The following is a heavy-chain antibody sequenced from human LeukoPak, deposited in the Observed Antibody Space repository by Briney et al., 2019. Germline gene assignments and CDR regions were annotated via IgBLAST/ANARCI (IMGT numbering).Heavy chain of an antibody. D-gene: IGHD5-12*01. J-gene: IGHJ4*02. V-gene: IGHV3-23*01. CDR3: AQDYSGYDLSAGY. CDR1: GLTFSSHA. CDR2: ISGSGRSA. Sequence: PGGSLRLSCAASGLTFSSHAMSWVRQAPGKGLEWVSVISGSGRSAYYADSLKGRFTISRDNSKDTVYLQINSLRAEDTALYYCAQDYSGYDLSAGYWGQGTLVTVAS.